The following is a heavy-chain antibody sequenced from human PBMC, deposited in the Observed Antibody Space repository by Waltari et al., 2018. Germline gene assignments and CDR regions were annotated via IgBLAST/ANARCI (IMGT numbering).Heavy chain of an antibody. V-gene: IGHV3-48*04. D-gene: IGHD3-22*01. CDR1: GFTFSSYS. CDR3: ASASGYYYDSSGHDDAFDI. J-gene: IGHJ3*02. CDR2: ISSSGGTI. Sequence: EVQLAESGGGLVQPGGSLRLSCAASGFTFSSYSMSWVRQAPGKGLEWVSYISSSGGTIYNADSVKGRFTISRDNAKNSLYLQMNSLRAEDTAVYYCASASGYYYDSSGHDDAFDIWGQGTMVTVSS.